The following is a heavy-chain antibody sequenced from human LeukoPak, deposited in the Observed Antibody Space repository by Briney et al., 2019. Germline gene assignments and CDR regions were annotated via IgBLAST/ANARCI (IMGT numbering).Heavy chain of an antibody. CDR2: ISGSGGST. CDR1: GFTFSSYA. V-gene: IGHV3-23*01. Sequence: GGSLRLSCAASGFTFSSYAMSWVRQAPGKGLEWVSAISGSGGSTYYADSVKGRFTISRDNPKNTLYLQMNSLRAEDTAVYYCAKNKDWNDEELDYWGQGTLVTVSS. J-gene: IGHJ4*02. CDR3: AKNKDWNDEELDY. D-gene: IGHD1-1*01.